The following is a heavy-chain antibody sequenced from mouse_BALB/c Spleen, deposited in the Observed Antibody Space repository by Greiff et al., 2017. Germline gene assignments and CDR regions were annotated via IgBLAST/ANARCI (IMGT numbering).Heavy chain of an antibody. CDR2: ISSGSSTI. J-gene: IGHJ4*01. D-gene: IGHD2-4*01. CDR1: GFTFSSFG. CDR3: ARCDYEYYYAMDY. V-gene: IGHV5-17*02. Sequence: EVKLVESGGGLVQPGGSRKLSCSASGFTFSSFGMHWVRQAPEKGLEWVAYISSGSSTIYYADTVKGRFTISRDNPKNTLFLQMTSLRSEDTAMYYCARCDYEYYYAMDYWGQGTSVTVSS.